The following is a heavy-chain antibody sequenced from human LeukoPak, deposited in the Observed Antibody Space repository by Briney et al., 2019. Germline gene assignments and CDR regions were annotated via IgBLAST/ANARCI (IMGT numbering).Heavy chain of an antibody. D-gene: IGHD3-22*01. V-gene: IGHV1-18*01. CDR2: IHTYNGNT. CDR1: GYTFTNFG. CDR3: ARGTRPYDSSGYSDY. J-gene: IGHJ4*02. Sequence: ASVKVSCKASGYTFTNFGISWVRQAPGQGLEWMGWIHTYNGNTNYAQNFQDRVTMTTDTSTNIAYMELMSLRSDDTAVYYCARGTRPYDSSGYSDYWGQGTLVTVSS.